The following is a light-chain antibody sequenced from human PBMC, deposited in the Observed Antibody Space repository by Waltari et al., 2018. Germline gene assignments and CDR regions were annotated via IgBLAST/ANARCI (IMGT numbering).Light chain of an antibody. Sequence: DIQMTQSPSSLSASVGDSVTITCRASQGISNSLAWFQQKPGKVPNLLIYSASTLESVVPSRFSGSGSGTDFTLTISSLQPEDVATYYCQKYNGDPPWTFGQGTKVEIK. CDR3: QKYNGDPPWT. CDR1: QGISNS. CDR2: SAS. J-gene: IGKJ1*01. V-gene: IGKV1-27*01.